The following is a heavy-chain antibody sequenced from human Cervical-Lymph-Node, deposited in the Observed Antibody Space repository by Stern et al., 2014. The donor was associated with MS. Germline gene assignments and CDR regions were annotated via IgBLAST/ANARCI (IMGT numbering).Heavy chain of an antibody. D-gene: IGHD1-1*01. Sequence: VHLVESGAEVKKPGSSGKVSCKASGGTFSSQAISWVRQAPGQGLERLGGIIPIFGAAHYAQKLQGRVTITADESTSTAYMELRSLRSEDTAVYYCARDEIGQTTTHYYYYGMDVWGQGTTVTVSS. CDR2: IIPIFGAA. V-gene: IGHV1-69*01. CDR3: ARDEIGQTTTHYYYYGMDV. J-gene: IGHJ6*02. CDR1: GGTFSSQA.